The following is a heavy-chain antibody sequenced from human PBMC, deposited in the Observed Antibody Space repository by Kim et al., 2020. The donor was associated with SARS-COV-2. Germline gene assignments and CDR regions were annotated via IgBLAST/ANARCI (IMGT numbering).Heavy chain of an antibody. J-gene: IGHJ5*01. V-gene: IGHV4-39*01. CDR2: IYYTGST. D-gene: IGHD2-2*02. Sequence: SETLSLTCLVSGGSISSSSYYWGWMRQPPGKGLEWIASIYYTGSTYYNPSLKSRVTISVDTSKNQFSLKLTSVIAADTAVYYCVSTAYCSSATCYRGWVDSWGQGTLVTVSS. CDR3: VSTAYCSSATCYRGWVDS. CDR1: GGSISSSSYY.